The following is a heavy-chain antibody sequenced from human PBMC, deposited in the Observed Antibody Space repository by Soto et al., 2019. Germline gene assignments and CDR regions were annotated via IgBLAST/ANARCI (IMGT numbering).Heavy chain of an antibody. CDR2: VNYIGTT. CDR1: SGFSSLNY. CDR3: ATQNPGSYHFDS. V-gene: IGHV4-4*02. J-gene: IGHJ4*02. D-gene: IGHD3-10*01. Sequence: PSETLSLTCAVSSGFSSLNYWIWVRQPPGKGLEWIGEVNYIGTTSYNPSLKSRVIISLDKSKNQFSLKVTSVTAADTAVYYCATQNPGSYHFDSWGQGHLVT.